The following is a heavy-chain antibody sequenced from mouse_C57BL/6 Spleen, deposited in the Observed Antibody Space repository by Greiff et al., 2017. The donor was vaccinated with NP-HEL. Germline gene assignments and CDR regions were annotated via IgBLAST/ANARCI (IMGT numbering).Heavy chain of an antibody. CDR2: IYPGSGST. V-gene: IGHV1-55*01. J-gene: IGHJ3*01. D-gene: IGHD2-1*01. CDR3: ARNEGLDGNSFAY. Sequence: QVQLQQPGAELVKPGASVKMSCKASGYTFTSYWITWVKQRPGQGLEWIGDIYPGSGSTNYNEKFKSKATMTVDTSSSTAYMQLSSLTSEDSAVYYCARNEGLDGNSFAYWGQGTLVTVSA. CDR1: GYTFTSYW.